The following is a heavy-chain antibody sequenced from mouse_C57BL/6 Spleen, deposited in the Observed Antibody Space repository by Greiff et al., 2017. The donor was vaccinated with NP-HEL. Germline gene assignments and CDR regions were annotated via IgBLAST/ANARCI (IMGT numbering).Heavy chain of an antibody. CDR1: GFTFSDYG. CDR3: AGPYYSIYPWFAC. Sequence: VQLKESGGGLVKPGGSLKLSCAASGFTFSDYGMHWVRQAPEKGLEWVAYISSGSSTIYYADKVKGRFTISRDNAKNTLFLQMTSLRSEDTAVYYCAGPYYSIYPWFACWGQGTLVTVSA. J-gene: IGHJ3*01. D-gene: IGHD2-5*01. V-gene: IGHV5-17*01. CDR2: ISSGSSTI.